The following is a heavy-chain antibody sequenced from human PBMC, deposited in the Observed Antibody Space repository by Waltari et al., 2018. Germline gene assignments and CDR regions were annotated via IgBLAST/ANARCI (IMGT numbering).Heavy chain of an antibody. Sequence: ERQLLESGGALVQPGGSLRLSCAASGFHFSTSPMNWVRPAPGQGLEWVAVITASGLMDYGDSVKGRFIISRDNSKNTLYLEMYRLRVEDTARYYCAKDEGARLAPTFGMDAWGQGTTVIVS. V-gene: IGHV3-23*01. J-gene: IGHJ6*02. D-gene: IGHD6-6*01. CDR2: ITASGLM. CDR1: GFHFSTSP. CDR3: AKDEGARLAPTFGMDA.